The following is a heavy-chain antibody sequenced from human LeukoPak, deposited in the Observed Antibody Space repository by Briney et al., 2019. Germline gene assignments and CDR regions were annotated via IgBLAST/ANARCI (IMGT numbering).Heavy chain of an antibody. Sequence: PGRYLRLSRAASGFTFSSYGMHWVRQAPGKGLEWVAVISYDGSNKYYADSVKGRFTISRDNSKNTLYLQMNSLRAEDTAVYYCAKDADSPYDYWGQGTLVTVSS. D-gene: IGHD2-15*01. J-gene: IGHJ4*02. CDR3: AKDADSPYDY. CDR2: ISYDGSNK. V-gene: IGHV3-30*18. CDR1: GFTFSSYG.